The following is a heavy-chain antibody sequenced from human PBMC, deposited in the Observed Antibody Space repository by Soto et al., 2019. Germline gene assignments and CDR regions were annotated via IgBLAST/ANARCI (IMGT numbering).Heavy chain of an antibody. CDR1: GGSISSSSYY. CDR2: IYYSGST. CDR3: ARLLMSGRDYYGMDV. J-gene: IGHJ6*02. Sequence: PSETLSLTCTVSGGSISSSSYYWGWIRQPPGKGLEWIGSIYYSGSTYYNPSLKSRVTISVDTSKNQFSLKLSSVTAADTAVYYCARLLMSGRDYYGMDVWGQGTTVTVSS. V-gene: IGHV4-39*01. D-gene: IGHD3-3*01.